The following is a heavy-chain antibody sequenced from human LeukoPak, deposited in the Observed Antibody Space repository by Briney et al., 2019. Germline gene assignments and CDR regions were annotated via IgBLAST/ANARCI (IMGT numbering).Heavy chain of an antibody. V-gene: IGHV3-23*01. Sequence: GGSLRLSCAASGFTFSSYAMSWVRQAPGKGLEWVSAISGSGGSTYYADSVRGRFTISRDNAKNTLYLQMNSLRAEDTAVYYCLTILEATIDAFDIWGQGTMVTVSS. CDR2: ISGSGGST. D-gene: IGHD1-26*01. CDR1: GFTFSSYA. J-gene: IGHJ3*02. CDR3: LTILEATIDAFDI.